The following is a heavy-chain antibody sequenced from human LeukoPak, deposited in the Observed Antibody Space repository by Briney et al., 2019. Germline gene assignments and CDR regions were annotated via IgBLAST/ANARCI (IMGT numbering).Heavy chain of an antibody. CDR3: AKDLSGGIAYFDY. V-gene: IGHV3-21*01. D-gene: IGHD3-10*01. CDR2: ISSSSSYI. Sequence: GGSLRLSCAASGFTFSGYSMNWVRQAPGKGLEWVSSISSSSSYILYADSVKGRFTISRDNAKNSLYLQMNSLRAEDTAVYYCAKDLSGGIAYFDYWGQGTLVTVSS. CDR1: GFTFSGYS. J-gene: IGHJ4*02.